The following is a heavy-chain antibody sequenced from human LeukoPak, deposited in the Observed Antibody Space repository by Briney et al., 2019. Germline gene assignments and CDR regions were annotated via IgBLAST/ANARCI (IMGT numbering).Heavy chain of an antibody. Sequence: GGSLRLSCAASGFTFSDYYMSWIRQAPGKGLEWVSYISPSGRHTNYAGSVKGRFTISRDNAKNSLYLQMNSLRAEDTAVYYCARQPSSQNFDYWGQGALVTVSS. CDR1: GFTFSDYY. CDR2: ISPSGRHT. D-gene: IGHD6-13*01. CDR3: ARQPSSQNFDY. V-gene: IGHV3-11*03. J-gene: IGHJ4*02.